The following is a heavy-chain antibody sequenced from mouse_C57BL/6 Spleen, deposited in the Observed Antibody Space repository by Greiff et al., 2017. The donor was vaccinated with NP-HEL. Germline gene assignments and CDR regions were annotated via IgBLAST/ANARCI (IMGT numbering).Heavy chain of an antibody. CDR3: TGGLGIITTVVAEVYYAMDY. V-gene: IGHV6-3*01. Sequence: EVKLVESGGGLVQPGGSMKLSCVASGFTFSNYWMNWVRQSPEKGLEWVAQIRLKSDNYATHYAESVKGRFTISRDDSKSSVYLQMNNLRAEDTGIYYCTGGLGIITTVVAEVYYAMDYWGQGTSVTVSS. CDR2: IRLKSDNYAT. J-gene: IGHJ4*01. CDR1: GFTFSNYW. D-gene: IGHD1-1*01.